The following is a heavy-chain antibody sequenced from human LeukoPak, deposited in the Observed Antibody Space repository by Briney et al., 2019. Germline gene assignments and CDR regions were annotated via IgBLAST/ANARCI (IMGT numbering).Heavy chain of an antibody. D-gene: IGHD2-21*01. CDR3: ASLYSDFDY. V-gene: IGHV4-4*02. CDR1: GDSMSSGYW. CDR2: IYHSGST. J-gene: IGHJ4*02. Sequence: NSSETLSLTCAVSGDSMSSGYWWSWVRQPPGKGLEWIGEIYHSGSTNYNPSLKSRVIISVDKSKNQFSLRLSSVTAADTAVYYCASLYSDFDYWGQGTLVTVFS.